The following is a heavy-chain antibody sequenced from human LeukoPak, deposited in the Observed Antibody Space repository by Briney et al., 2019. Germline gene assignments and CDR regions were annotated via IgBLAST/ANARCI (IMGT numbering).Heavy chain of an antibody. J-gene: IGHJ4*02. V-gene: IGHV1-69*04. CDR1: GGTFSSYA. CDR2: IIPILGIA. Sequence: GASVKVSCKASGGTFSSYAISWVRQAPGQGLEWMGRIIPILGIANYAQKFQGRVTITADKSTSTAYMELSSLRSEDTAVYYCARDTPGSYYYGSGSYDYWGQGTLVTVSS. CDR3: ARDTPGSYYYGSGSYDY. D-gene: IGHD3-10*01.